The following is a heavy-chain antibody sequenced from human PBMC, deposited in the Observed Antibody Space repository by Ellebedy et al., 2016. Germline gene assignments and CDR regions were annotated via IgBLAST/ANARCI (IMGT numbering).Heavy chain of an antibody. J-gene: IGHJ4*02. V-gene: IGHV3-30*03. CDR1: GFTFSSYG. Sequence: GGSLRLSCAASGFTFSSYGMHWVRQAPGKGLQWVAVISYDGSHKYYADSVKGRFTISRDNAKNSLYLQMNSLRAEDTAVYYCARDATYYDSSGYYVFDFWGQGTLVTVSS. CDR2: ISYDGSHK. CDR3: ARDATYYDSSGYYVFDF. D-gene: IGHD3-22*01.